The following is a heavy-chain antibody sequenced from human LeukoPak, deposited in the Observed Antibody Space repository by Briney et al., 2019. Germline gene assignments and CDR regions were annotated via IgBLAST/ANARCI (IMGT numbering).Heavy chain of an antibody. CDR2: INHGGST. CDR3: ARGRIARLPYFDY. Sequence: PSETLSLTCAVYGGSLSAYYWTWIRQPPGKGLEWIGEINHGGSTNYNPSLKSRVTISVDTSKNQFSLKLSSVTAADTAVYYCARGRIARLPYFDYWGQGTLVTVSS. V-gene: IGHV4-34*01. J-gene: IGHJ4*02. CDR1: GGSLSAYY. D-gene: IGHD5-18*01.